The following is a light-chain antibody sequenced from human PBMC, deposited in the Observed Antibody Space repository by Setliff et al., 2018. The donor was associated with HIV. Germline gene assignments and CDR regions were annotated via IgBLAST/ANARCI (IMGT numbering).Light chain of an antibody. Sequence: QSVLTQPASVSGSPGQSITISCTGTSSDVGGYNYVSWYQQHPGTAPKLVIYDVAKRPSGVPDRFSGSKSGDTASLTISGLQPEDEADYYCASYAGSNNFVFGTGTKGTV. J-gene: IGLJ1*01. CDR3: ASYAGSNNFV. V-gene: IGLV2-8*01. CDR1: SSDVGGYNY. CDR2: DVA.